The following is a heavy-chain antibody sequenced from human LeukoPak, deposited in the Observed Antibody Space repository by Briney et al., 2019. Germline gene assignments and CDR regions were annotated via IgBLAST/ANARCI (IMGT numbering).Heavy chain of an antibody. D-gene: IGHD6-13*01. Sequence: SETLSLTCTVSGGSISSYYWSWIRQPPGKGLEWIGYIHYSGSTNYNPSLKSRVTISVDTSKNQFSLKLSSVTAADTAVYYCARLYSSSWVDYWGQGTLVTVSS. J-gene: IGHJ4*02. CDR3: ARLYSSSWVDY. V-gene: IGHV4-59*01. CDR2: IHYSGST. CDR1: GGSISSYY.